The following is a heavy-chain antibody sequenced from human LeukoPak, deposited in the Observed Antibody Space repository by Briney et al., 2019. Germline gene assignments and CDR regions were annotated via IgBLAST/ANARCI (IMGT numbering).Heavy chain of an antibody. CDR1: GINFSDYY. Sequence: GGSLRLSCAASGINFSDYYMSWIRQAPGKGLEWISHISSTGGMIYYADSLKGRFTVSRDNAKNSLYLQMNRLTTDDTATYYCARVGAVAAVTWYFDIWGRGTLVTVSS. V-gene: IGHV3-11*01. CDR2: ISSTGGMI. J-gene: IGHJ2*01. CDR3: ARVGAVAAVTWYFDI. D-gene: IGHD6-19*01.